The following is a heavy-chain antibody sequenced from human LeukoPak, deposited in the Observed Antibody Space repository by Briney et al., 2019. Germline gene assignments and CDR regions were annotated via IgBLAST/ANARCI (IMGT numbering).Heavy chain of an antibody. J-gene: IGHJ4*02. CDR1: GYTFTSYG. CDR2: ISAYNGNT. V-gene: IGHV1-18*01. D-gene: IGHD5-12*01. Sequence: SVKVSCKASGYTFTSYGISWVRQAPGQGLEWMGWISAYNGNTNYAQKLQGRVTMTTDTSTSTAYMELRSLRSDDTAVYYCARAKVSGYDATPFDYWGQGTLVTASS. CDR3: ARAKVSGYDATPFDY.